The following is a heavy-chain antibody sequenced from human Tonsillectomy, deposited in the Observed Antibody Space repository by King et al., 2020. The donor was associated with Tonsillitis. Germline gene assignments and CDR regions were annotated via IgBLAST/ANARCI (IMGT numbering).Heavy chain of an antibody. CDR3: ARQMPSQWRVITTAFDS. J-gene: IGHJ4*02. D-gene: IGHD3-22*01. Sequence: LQLQESGPGLVKPSETLTLTCTVSGDSISSSSYYWGWLRQPPGKGLEWIGSIHHSGSAYYNPSLSSRVIIAVDTSKSQFSLELTSVTAADTAVYFCARQMPSQWRVITTAFDSWGQGTLVTVSS. CDR2: IHHSGSA. CDR1: GDSISSSSYY. V-gene: IGHV4-39*01.